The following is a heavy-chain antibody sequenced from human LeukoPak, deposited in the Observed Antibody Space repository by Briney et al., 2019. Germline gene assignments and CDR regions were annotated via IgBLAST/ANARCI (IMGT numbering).Heavy chain of an antibody. CDR3: AKARRGYDLLY. D-gene: IGHD5-12*01. CDR2: ISGSGGST. V-gene: IGHV3-23*01. J-gene: IGHJ4*02. Sequence: GGSLRLSCAASGFTFSSYGMSWVRQAPGKGLEWVSAISGSGGSTYYADSVKGRFTISRDNSKNTLYLQMNSLRAEDMAVYYCAKARRGYDLLYWGQGTLVTVSS. CDR1: GFTFSSYG.